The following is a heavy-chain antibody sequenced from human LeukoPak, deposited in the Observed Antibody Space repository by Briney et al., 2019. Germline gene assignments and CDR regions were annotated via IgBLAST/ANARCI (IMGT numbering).Heavy chain of an antibody. CDR2: IRYDGSNK. V-gene: IGHV3-30*02. D-gene: IGHD6-6*01. CDR1: GFTFSSYG. Sequence: GRSLRLSCAASGFTFSSYGMHWVRQAPGKGLEWVAFIRYDGSNKYYADSVKGRFTISRDNSKNTLYLQMNSLRSDDTAVYYCARGWRNIAARRLDAWGQGTLVTVSS. J-gene: IGHJ4*02. CDR3: ARGWRNIAARRLDA.